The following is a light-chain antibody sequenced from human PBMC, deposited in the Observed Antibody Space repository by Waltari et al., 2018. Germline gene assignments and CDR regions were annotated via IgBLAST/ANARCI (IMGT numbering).Light chain of an antibody. V-gene: IGLV3-21*04. CDR1: NIGSKS. J-gene: IGLJ3*02. Sequence: SYVVTRAPSVSVAPGTTARITCGGNNIGSKSVNWYRQRPGQAPVLVMYYDKDRPSGIPGRFSGSNSGNTATLIISRVEAGDEADYYCQVWDSNNDHWVFGGGTRLTV. CDR3: QVWDSNNDHWV. CDR2: YDK.